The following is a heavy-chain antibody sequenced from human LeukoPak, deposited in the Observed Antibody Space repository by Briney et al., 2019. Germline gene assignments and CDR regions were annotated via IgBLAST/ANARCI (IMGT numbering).Heavy chain of an antibody. CDR3: ARESAGLRGWRYYYYYMDV. CDR2: ISSSSSYI. D-gene: IGHD2-21*02. J-gene: IGHJ6*03. V-gene: IGHV3-21*01. CDR1: GFTFSSYS. Sequence: GGSLRLSCAASGFTFSSYSMNWVRQAPGKGLEWVSSISSSSSYIYYADSVKGRFTVSRDNAKNSLYLQMNSLRAEDTAVYCCARESAGLRGWRYYYYYMDVWGKGTTVTVSS.